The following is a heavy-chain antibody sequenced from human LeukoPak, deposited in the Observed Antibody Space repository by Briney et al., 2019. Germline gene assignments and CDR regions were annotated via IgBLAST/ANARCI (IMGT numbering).Heavy chain of an antibody. CDR1: GFTFSSYA. CDR3: AKDQYDSGLFDY. Sequence: PGGSLRLSCAASGFTFSSYAMSWVRQAPGKVLEWVSAISGSGGNTYYADSVKGRFTISRDNSKNTLYLQMNSLRAEDTAVFYCAKDQYDSGLFDYWGQGTLVTVSS. D-gene: IGHD3-22*01. J-gene: IGHJ4*02. V-gene: IGHV3-23*01. CDR2: ISGSGGNT.